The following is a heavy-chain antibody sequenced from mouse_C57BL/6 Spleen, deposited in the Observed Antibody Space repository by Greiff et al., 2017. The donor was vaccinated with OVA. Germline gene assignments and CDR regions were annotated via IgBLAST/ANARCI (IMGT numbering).Heavy chain of an antibody. CDR3: ARETNWGDWYFEV. CDR1: GYAFSSSW. CDR2: IYPGDGDT. Sequence: VQLQQSGPELVKPGASVKISCKASGYAFSSSWMNWVKQRPGKGLEWIGRIYPGDGDTNYNGKFKGKATLTADKSSSTAYMQLSSLTSEDSAVYFCARETNWGDWYFEVWGTGTTVTVSS. V-gene: IGHV1-82*01. D-gene: IGHD4-1*01. J-gene: IGHJ1*03.